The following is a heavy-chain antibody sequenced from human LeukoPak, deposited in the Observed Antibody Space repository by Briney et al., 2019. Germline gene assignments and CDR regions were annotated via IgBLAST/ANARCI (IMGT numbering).Heavy chain of an antibody. J-gene: IGHJ3*02. Sequence: PGRSLRLSCAASGFTFSSYAMHWVRQAPGKGLEWVAVISYDGSNKYYADSVKGRFTISRDNSKNTLYLQMNSLRAEDTAVYYCAREADCSGGSCYPDAFDIWGQGTMVTVSS. CDR1: GFTFSSYA. D-gene: IGHD2-15*01. CDR3: AREADCSGGSCYPDAFDI. V-gene: IGHV3-30-3*01. CDR2: ISYDGSNK.